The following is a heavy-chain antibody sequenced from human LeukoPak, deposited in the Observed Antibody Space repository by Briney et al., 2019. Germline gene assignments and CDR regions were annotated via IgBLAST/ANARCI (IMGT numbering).Heavy chain of an antibody. CDR2: YYSEST. CDR3: ARYWELGY. V-gene: IGHV4-59*01. CDR1: GDSIRDYY. D-gene: IGHD1-7*01. J-gene: IGHJ4*02. Sequence: SETLSLTCTISGDSIRDYYWNWIRQAPGKGLEWIGYYYSESTSYNPSLEGRVTISFDTSKKQFSLKLRSMTAADTAVYYCARYWELGYWGRGTLVTVSS.